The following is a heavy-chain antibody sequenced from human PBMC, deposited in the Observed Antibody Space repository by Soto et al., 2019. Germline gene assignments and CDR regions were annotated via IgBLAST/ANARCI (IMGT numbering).Heavy chain of an antibody. J-gene: IGHJ4*02. V-gene: IGHV3-15*07. CDR2: IKSKTDGGTT. Sequence: GGSLRLSCAASGFTFSNAWMNWVRQAPGKGLEWVGRIKSKTDGGTTDYAAPVKGRFTISRDDSKNTLYLQMNSLKTEDTAVYYCTTDSRASTVVPAANPNTFDYWGQGTLVTVSS. CDR1: GFTFSNAW. CDR3: TTDSRASTVVPAANPNTFDY. D-gene: IGHD2-2*01.